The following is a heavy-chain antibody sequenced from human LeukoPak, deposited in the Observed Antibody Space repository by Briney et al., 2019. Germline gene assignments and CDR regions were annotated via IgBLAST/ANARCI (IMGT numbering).Heavy chain of an antibody. CDR1: GGYFSDYW. Sequence: SETLSLTCAVYGGYFSDYWWTWIRQPPGKGLEWIGEINHSGSTNYNPSLKSRVTISVDTSKNQFSLKLSSVTAADTAVYYCANRAARSYVRSWGQGTLVTVSS. V-gene: IGHV4-34*01. CDR3: ANRAARSYVRS. CDR2: INHSGST. J-gene: IGHJ4*02. D-gene: IGHD5-18*01.